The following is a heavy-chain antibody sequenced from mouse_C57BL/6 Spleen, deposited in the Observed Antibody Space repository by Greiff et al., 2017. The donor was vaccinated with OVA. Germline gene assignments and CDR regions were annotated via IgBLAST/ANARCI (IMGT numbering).Heavy chain of an antibody. V-gene: IGHV5-4*01. Sequence: EVKLMESGGGLVKPGGSLKLSCAASGFTFSSYAMSWVRQTPEKRLEWVATISDGGSYTFYPDNVKGRFTISRDNAKNNLYLQMSHLKSEDTAMYYCARDYYGTGYFDYWGQGTTLTVSS. CDR2: ISDGGSYT. CDR1: GFTFSSYA. CDR3: ARDYYGTGYFDY. J-gene: IGHJ2*01. D-gene: IGHD1-1*01.